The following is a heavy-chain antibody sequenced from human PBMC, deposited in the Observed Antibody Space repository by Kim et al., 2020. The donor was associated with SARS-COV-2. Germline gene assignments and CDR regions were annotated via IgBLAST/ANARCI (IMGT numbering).Heavy chain of an antibody. J-gene: IGHJ6*02. CDR3: ARGRGFRSTNGMDV. CDR2: INHSGST. CDR1: GGSFSGYY. Sequence: SETLSLTCAVYGGSFSGYYWSWIRQPPGKGLEWIGEINHSGSTNYNPSLKSRVTISVDTSKNQFSLKLSSVTAADTAVYYCARGRGFRSTNGMDVWGQGTTVTVSS. V-gene: IGHV4-34*01. D-gene: IGHD4-17*01.